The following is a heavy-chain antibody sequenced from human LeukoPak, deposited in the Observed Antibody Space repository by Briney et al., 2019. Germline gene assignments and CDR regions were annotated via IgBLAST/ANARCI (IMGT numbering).Heavy chain of an antibody. CDR2: ISSSGSTI. CDR3: ARDSWRARYYYYGMDV. J-gene: IGHJ6*02. Sequence: PGGSLRLSCAASGFTFSDYYMSWIRQASGKGLEWVSYISSSGSTIYYADSVKGRFTISRDNAKNSLYLQMNSLRAEDTAVYYCARDSWRARYYYYGMDVWGQGTTVTVSS. D-gene: IGHD6-13*01. V-gene: IGHV3-11*01. CDR1: GFTFSDYY.